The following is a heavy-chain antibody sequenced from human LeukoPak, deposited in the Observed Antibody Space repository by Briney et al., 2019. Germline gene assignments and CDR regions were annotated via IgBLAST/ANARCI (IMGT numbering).Heavy chain of an antibody. D-gene: IGHD3-9*01. CDR3: ARRTDFDWPPDY. J-gene: IGHJ4*02. CDR1: GYSFTSYW. CDR2: IYPGDSDN. V-gene: IGHV5-51*01. Sequence: GESLMISCKGSGYSFTSYWLGWLRQLPGKGLEWMGIIYPGDSDNRYSPFFQGQVTISADKSIGTAYLQWSSLKASDIAMYYCARRTDFDWPPDYWGQGTLVTVSS.